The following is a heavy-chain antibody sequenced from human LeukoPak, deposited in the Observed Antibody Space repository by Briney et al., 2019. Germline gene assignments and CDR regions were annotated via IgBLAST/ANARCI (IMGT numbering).Heavy chain of an antibody. CDR1: GFTFSSYA. V-gene: IGHV3-23*01. D-gene: IGHD6-13*01. CDR3: AKDQGSSSWLNWFDP. Sequence: GGSLRLSCAASGFTFSSYAMSWVRQAPGKGLEWVSAISGSGGSTYYADSVKGRFTISRDNSKNTLYLQMNSLRAEDTAVYYCAKDQGSSSWLNWFDPWGQGTLVTVSS. CDR2: ISGSGGST. J-gene: IGHJ5*02.